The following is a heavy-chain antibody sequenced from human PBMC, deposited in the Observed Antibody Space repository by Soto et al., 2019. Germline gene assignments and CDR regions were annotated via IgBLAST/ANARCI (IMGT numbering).Heavy chain of an antibody. CDR2: IIPIFGAA. CDR1: GGTFSNYA. CDR3: ARDRRFYSSSDEFYFYSMVV. D-gene: IGHD6-13*01. Sequence: GASVKVSCKASGGTFSNYAINWVRQAPGQGLEWMGGIIPIFGAANYVQKFQGRVTITADKSTNIAYMELSSLKSEDTAVYYCARDRRFYSSSDEFYFYSMVVWGLGTTVTVSS. V-gene: IGHV1-69*06. J-gene: IGHJ6*02.